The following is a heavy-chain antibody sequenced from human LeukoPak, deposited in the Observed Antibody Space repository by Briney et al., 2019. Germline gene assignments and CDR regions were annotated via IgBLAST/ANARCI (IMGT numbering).Heavy chain of an antibody. CDR3: AASDVVVPAAIGWFDP. D-gene: IGHD2-2*01. CDR1: GDSISSGGHY. V-gene: IGHV4-31*03. CDR2: ISHSGST. J-gene: IGHJ5*02. Sequence: SETLSLTCTVSGDSISSGGHYWSWIRQHPGKGLEWIGYISHSGSTSYSPSLKSRATISVDTSKNQFSLKLSFVTAADTAVYYCAASDVVVPAAIGWFDPWGQGTLVTVSS.